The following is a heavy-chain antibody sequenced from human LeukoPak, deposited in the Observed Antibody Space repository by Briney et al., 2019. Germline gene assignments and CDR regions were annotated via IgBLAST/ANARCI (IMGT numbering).Heavy chain of an antibody. Sequence: PSETLSLTCTASGGSISSYYWSWIRQPPGKGLEWIGYIYYSGSTNYNPSLKSRVTISVDTSKNQFSLKLSSVTAADTAVCYCARGGGSGYYSGYFQHWGQGTLVTVSS. CDR3: ARGGGSGYYSGYFQH. V-gene: IGHV4-59*01. D-gene: IGHD3-22*01. CDR1: GGSISSYY. J-gene: IGHJ1*01. CDR2: IYYSGST.